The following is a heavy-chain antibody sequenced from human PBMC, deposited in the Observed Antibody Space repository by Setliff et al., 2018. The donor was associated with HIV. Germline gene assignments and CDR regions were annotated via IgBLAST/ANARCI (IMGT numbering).Heavy chain of an antibody. CDR1: GGSISSSNYY. J-gene: IGHJ5*02. Sequence: SETLSLTCTVSGGSISSSNYYWGWIRQPPGKGLEWIGSIYSSGNTYYNPSLQSRLTISRDTSKNQISLKLNSVTAADTAVYFCARDSCSSTSCPNWFDPWGQGTLVTVSS. D-gene: IGHD2-2*01. V-gene: IGHV4-39*02. CDR3: ARDSCSSTSCPNWFDP. CDR2: IYSSGNT.